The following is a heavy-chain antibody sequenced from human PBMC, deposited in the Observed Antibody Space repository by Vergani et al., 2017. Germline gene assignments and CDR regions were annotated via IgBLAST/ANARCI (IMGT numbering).Heavy chain of an antibody. CDR3: ARGSGDYVGD. V-gene: IGHV4-34*01. D-gene: IGHD4-17*01. CDR2: INHSGST. Sequence: QVQLQQWGAGLLKPSETLSLTCAVYGGSFSGYYWSWIRQPPGKGLEGIGEINHSGSTNYNPSLKSRVTISVDTSKNQFSLKLSSVTAADTAVYYCARGSGDYVGDWGQGTLVTVSS. CDR1: GGSFSGYY. J-gene: IGHJ4*02.